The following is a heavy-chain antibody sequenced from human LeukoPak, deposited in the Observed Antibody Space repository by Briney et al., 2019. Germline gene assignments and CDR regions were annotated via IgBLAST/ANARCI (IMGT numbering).Heavy chain of an antibody. J-gene: IGHJ4*02. CDR1: GFTFSDYY. Sequence: GGSLRLSCAASGFTFSDYYMSWIRQAPGKGLEWVSYISSSGSTIYYADSVKGRFTISRDNAKNSLYLQMNSLRAEDTAVYYCARVRYYYDSSGYYVADYWGQGTLVTVSS. CDR2: ISSSGSTI. CDR3: ARVRYYYDSSGYYVADY. V-gene: IGHV3-11*01. D-gene: IGHD3-22*01.